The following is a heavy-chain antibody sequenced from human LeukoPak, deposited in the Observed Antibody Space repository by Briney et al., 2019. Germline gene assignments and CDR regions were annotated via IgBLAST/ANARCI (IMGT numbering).Heavy chain of an antibody. CDR2: INPNSGAA. CDR1: GYTFTAYF. Sequence: GASVKVSCKTSGYTFTAYFIHWVRQAPGQGLEWMGWINPNSGAATYAQKFQDRVTMTRDTSITTVDMELSRLRPDDSAVYYCARAVLGYDFSEFQYKNWYFDIWGRGTLVTVSS. D-gene: IGHD3-3*01. CDR3: ARAVLGYDFSEFQYKNWYFDI. V-gene: IGHV1-2*02. J-gene: IGHJ2*01.